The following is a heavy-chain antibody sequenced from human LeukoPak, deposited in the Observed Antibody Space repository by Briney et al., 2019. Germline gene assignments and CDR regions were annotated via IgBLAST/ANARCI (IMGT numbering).Heavy chain of an antibody. CDR1: GFTFSSYS. Sequence: GGSLRLSCAASGFTFSSYSMNWVRQAPGKGLEWVSYISSSSSTIYYADSVKGRFTISRDNAKNSLYLQMNSLRAEDTAVYYCARGGGVQNDVLLWFGELFYDWFDPWGQGTLVTVSS. V-gene: IGHV3-48*04. J-gene: IGHJ5*02. CDR3: ARGGGVQNDVLLWFGELFYDWFDP. D-gene: IGHD3-10*01. CDR2: ISSSSSTI.